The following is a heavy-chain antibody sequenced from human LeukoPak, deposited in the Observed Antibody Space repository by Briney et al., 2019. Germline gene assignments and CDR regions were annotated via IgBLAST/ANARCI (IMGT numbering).Heavy chain of an antibody. V-gene: IGHV1-69*13. CDR3: ARADCSGGSCYFDY. CDR2: IIPIFGTA. CDR1: GGTFSSYA. Sequence: ASVKVSCKASGGTFSSYAISWVRQAPGQGLEWMGGIIPIFGTANYAQKFQGRVTITADESTSTAYMELSSLRSEDTAAYYCARADCSGGSCYFDYWGQGTLVTVSS. J-gene: IGHJ4*02. D-gene: IGHD2-15*01.